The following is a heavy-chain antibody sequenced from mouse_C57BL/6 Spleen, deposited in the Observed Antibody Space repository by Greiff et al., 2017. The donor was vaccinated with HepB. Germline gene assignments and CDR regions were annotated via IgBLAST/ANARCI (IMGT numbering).Heavy chain of an antibody. Sequence: QVQLKQPGAELVRPGSSVKLSCKASGYTFTSYWMDWVKQRPGQGLEWIGNIYPSDSETHYNQKFKDKATLTVDKSSSTAYMQLSSLTSEDSAVYYCARSTAQGLDYWGQGTTLTVSS. CDR1: GYTFTSYW. V-gene: IGHV1-61*01. J-gene: IGHJ2*01. D-gene: IGHD3-2*02. CDR3: ARSTAQGLDY. CDR2: IYPSDSET.